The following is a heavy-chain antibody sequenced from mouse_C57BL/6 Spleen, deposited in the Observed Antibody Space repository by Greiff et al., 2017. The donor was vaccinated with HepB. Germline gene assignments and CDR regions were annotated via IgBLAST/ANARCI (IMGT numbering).Heavy chain of an antibody. V-gene: IGHV1-76*01. CDR3: ARRSSHYGNYLDY. J-gene: IGHJ2*01. CDR2: IYPGSGNT. CDR1: GYTFTDYY. D-gene: IGHD2-1*01. Sequence: QVQLQQSGAELVRPGASVKLSCKASGYTFTDYYINWVKQRPGQGLEWIARIYPGSGNTYYNEKFKGKATLTAEKSSSTAYMQLSSLTSEDSAVYFCARRSSHYGNYLDYWGQGTTLTVSS.